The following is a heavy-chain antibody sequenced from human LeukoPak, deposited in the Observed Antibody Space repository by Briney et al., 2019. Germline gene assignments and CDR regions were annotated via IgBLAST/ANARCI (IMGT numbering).Heavy chain of an antibody. Sequence: PSETLSLTCTVSGGSISSDYWSLIRQPPGKGLEWIGYIYYSGSTKYNPSLKSRGTISVDTSKNQFSLKLSSVTAADTAVYYCARHNTAMDTDTFDIWGQGTMVTVSS. J-gene: IGHJ3*02. D-gene: IGHD5-18*01. V-gene: IGHV4-59*08. CDR1: GGSISSDY. CDR2: IYYSGST. CDR3: ARHNTAMDTDTFDI.